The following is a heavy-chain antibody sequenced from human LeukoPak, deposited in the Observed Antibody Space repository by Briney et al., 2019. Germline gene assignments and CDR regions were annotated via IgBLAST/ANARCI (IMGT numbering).Heavy chain of an antibody. D-gene: IGHD3-16*01. J-gene: IGHJ4*02. CDR1: GFTFSDYD. V-gene: IGHV3-69-1*02. CDR2: ISGLSTHI. Sequence: TGGSLRLSCSASGFTFSDYDMNWVRQAPGKGLEWVSSISGLSTHIYYGDSVKGRFIISRDNAKNSVYLQMNSLGVEDTAIYYCGRAFPPLRTSSAGDLWGQGILVTVSS. CDR3: GRAFPPLRTSSAGDL.